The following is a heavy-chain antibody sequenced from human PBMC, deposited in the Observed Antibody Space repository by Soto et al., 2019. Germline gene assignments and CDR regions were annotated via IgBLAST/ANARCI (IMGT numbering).Heavy chain of an antibody. J-gene: IGHJ4*02. D-gene: IGHD3-16*02. V-gene: IGHV3-23*01. Sequence: GVSLRLSCAASGFTFSSYSMRWIPQAPGKGPQWVSSISSSGGSTYYADSVKARFTISRDNSKNTLYLQMNSLRAEDTAVYYCAKDFVYYDYIWGRYPVDYWGQGTLVTVAS. CDR1: GFTFSSYS. CDR2: ISSSGGST. CDR3: AKDFVYYDYIWGRYPVDY.